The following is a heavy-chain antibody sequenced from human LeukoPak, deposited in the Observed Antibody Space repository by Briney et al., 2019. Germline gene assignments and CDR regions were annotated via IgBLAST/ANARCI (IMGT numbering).Heavy chain of an antibody. D-gene: IGHD4-11*01. J-gene: IGHJ6*02. CDR2: INAGNGNT. Sequence: ASVKVSCKASGYTFTSYAMHWVRQAPGQRLGWMGWINAGNGNTKYSQRFQGRVTITRDTSASTAYMELSSLRSEDTAVYYCARDARDYSNYVGLYYYYYGMDVWGQGTTVTVSS. CDR3: ARDARDYSNYVGLYYYYYGMDV. V-gene: IGHV1-3*01. CDR1: GYTFTSYA.